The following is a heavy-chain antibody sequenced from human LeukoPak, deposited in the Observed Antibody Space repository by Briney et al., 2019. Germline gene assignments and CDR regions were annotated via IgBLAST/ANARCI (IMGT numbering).Heavy chain of an antibody. V-gene: IGHV3-43*02. Sequence: GGSLRLSCAASGFTFSDYVMHWVRQAPGKGLEWVSLISGDGDRTSYADSVKGRFTISRDNDKNSLYLQMNSLTIEDTALYYCAKDRGYEVVFDPWGQGTLVAVSS. J-gene: IGHJ5*02. CDR1: GFTFSDYV. D-gene: IGHD5-12*01. CDR2: ISGDGDRT. CDR3: AKDRGYEVVFDP.